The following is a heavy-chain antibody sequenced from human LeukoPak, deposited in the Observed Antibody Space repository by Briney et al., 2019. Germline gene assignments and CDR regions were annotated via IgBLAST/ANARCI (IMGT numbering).Heavy chain of an antibody. Sequence: PSGTLSLTCTASGGSISSYCWSWIRQPPGKGLEWIGYIYYSGSTNYNPSLKSRVTISVDTSKNQFSLKLSSVTAADTAVYYCARGSRYSSSWYFGYWGQGTLVTVSS. CDR2: IYYSGST. CDR3: ARGSRYSSSWYFGY. V-gene: IGHV4-59*01. D-gene: IGHD6-13*01. J-gene: IGHJ4*02. CDR1: GGSISSYC.